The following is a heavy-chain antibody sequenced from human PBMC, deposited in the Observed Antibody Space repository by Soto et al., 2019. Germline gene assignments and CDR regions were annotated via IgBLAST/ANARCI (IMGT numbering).Heavy chain of an antibody. CDR1: GFTVSSKY. CDR2: IYGGGTT. J-gene: IGHJ4*02. CDR3: VQTTGWPGFDF. D-gene: IGHD6-19*01. V-gene: IGHV3-53*01. Sequence: EVQLVESGGGLIQPGGSLRLSCAASGFTVSSKYMTWVRQAPGKGLEWVSVIYGGGTTYYADSVKGRFTISRDNSKNTLYLQVNSLIAEVTAVYYCVQTTGWPGFDFWGQGTLVTVSS.